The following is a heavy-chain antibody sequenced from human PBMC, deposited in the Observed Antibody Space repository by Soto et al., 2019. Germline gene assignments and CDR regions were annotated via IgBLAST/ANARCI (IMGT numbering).Heavy chain of an antibody. D-gene: IGHD3-22*01. J-gene: IGHJ6*02. V-gene: IGHV1-18*01. CDR1: GYTFSSYG. CDR2: ISPYDGKT. Sequence: QVQLVQSGGEVKKPGASVKVSCKASGYTFSSYGINWVRQAPGQGLEWLGWISPYDGKTKYAQIVQGRVSMTTDTSTKTAYMEVRRLRSDDTAVYYCARGGYYDSSGSRNYHYYGMNVWGQGTTVTVSS. CDR3: ARGGYYDSSGSRNYHYYGMNV.